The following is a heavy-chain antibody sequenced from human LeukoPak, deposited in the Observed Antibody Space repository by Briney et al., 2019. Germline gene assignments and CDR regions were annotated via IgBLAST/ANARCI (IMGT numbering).Heavy chain of an antibody. V-gene: IGHV1-2*02. CDR2: INPNSGGT. CDR1: GYTFTGYY. D-gene: IGHD3-10*01. Sequence: VASVKVSCKASGYTFTGYYMHWVRQAPGQGLEWMGWINPNSGGTNYAQKFQGRVTMTRDTSISTAYMELSRLRSDDTAVYYCARAGGVLLWFGELSSWFDPWGQGTLVTVSS. J-gene: IGHJ5*02. CDR3: ARAGGVLLWFGELSSWFDP.